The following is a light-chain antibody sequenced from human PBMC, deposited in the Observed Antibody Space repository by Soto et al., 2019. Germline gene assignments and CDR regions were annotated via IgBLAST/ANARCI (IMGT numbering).Light chain of an antibody. J-gene: IGKJ2*01. CDR2: DAS. CDR1: ESIATW. V-gene: IGKV1-5*01. CDR3: HQYNSYSYT. Sequence: DVHMTQSPSTLSASVGDRVTITCRASESIATWLAWYQQKPGKAPKLLIYDASRLESGVPSRFSGGGSGTEFTLTISGLQPDDFATYYCHQYNSYSYTFGQGTKLEIK.